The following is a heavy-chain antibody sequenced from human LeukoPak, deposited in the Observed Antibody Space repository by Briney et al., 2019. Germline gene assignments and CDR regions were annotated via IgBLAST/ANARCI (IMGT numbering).Heavy chain of an antibody. CDR2: IYYSGST. D-gene: IGHD2-2*01. CDR1: GGSISSYY. CDR3: ARALPAAKYYYYYYMDV. Sequence: NPSETLSLTCTVSGGSISSYYWSWIRQPPGKGLEWIGYIYYSGSTNYNPTLKSRVTISVDTSKNQFSLKLSSVTAADTAVYYCARALPAAKYYYYYYMDVWGKGTTVTISS. V-gene: IGHV4-59*01. J-gene: IGHJ6*03.